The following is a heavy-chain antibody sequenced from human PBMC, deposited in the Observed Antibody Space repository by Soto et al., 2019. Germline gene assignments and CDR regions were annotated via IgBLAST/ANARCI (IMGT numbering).Heavy chain of an antibody. CDR2: IYHSGST. Sequence: PSETLSLTCTVSGGSISSGDYYWSWIRQPPGKGLEWIGYIYHSGSTYYNPSLKSRVTISVDTSKNQFSLKLSSVTAADTAVYYGARAVGVITYDYWGQGTLVTVSS. CDR1: GGSISSGDYY. V-gene: IGHV4-30-4*01. J-gene: IGHJ4*02. D-gene: IGHD3-16*02. CDR3: ARAVGVITYDY.